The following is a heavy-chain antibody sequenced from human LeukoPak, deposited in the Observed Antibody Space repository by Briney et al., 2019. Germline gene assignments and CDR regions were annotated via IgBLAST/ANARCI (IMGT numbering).Heavy chain of an antibody. V-gene: IGHV4-61*01. Sequence: PSETLSLTCSVSGGSVNSGPYYWSWIRQPPGKGLQWIGYIYFTGSTNYNPSLKSRVTISADTSKNQFSLRLNSVTATDTALYYCARRKLASDAFDIWGQGTLVSVSS. CDR3: ARRKLASDAFDI. J-gene: IGHJ3*02. CDR2: IYFTGST. D-gene: IGHD1-1*01. CDR1: GGSVNSGPYY.